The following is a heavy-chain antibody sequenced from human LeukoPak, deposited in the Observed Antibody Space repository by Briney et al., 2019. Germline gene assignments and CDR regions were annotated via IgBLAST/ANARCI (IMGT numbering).Heavy chain of an antibody. J-gene: IGHJ4*02. CDR3: AKDRYSYGGDTHLPH. V-gene: IGHV3-30*18. CDR1: GFTFSSYG. D-gene: IGHD5-18*01. Sequence: PGGSLRLSCAASGFTFSSYGMHWVRQAPGKGLEWVAVISYDGSNKYYADSVKGRFTISRDNSKNTLYLQMNSLRAEDTAVYYRAKDRYSYGGDTHLPHWGQGTLVTVSS. CDR2: ISYDGSNK.